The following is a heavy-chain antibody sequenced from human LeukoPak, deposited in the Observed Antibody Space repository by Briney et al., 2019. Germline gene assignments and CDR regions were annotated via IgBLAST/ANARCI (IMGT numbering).Heavy chain of an antibody. CDR3: ARGLRRYYGSGSYYNNNNWFDP. J-gene: IGHJ5*02. V-gene: IGHV4-34*01. D-gene: IGHD3-10*01. Sequence: PSETLSLTCAVYGGSFSGYYWSWIRQPPGKGLEWIGEINHSGSTNYNPSLKSRVTISVDTSKNQFSLKLSSVTAADTAVYYCARGLRRYYGSGSYYNNNNWFDPWGQGTLVTVSP. CDR1: GGSFSGYY. CDR2: INHSGST.